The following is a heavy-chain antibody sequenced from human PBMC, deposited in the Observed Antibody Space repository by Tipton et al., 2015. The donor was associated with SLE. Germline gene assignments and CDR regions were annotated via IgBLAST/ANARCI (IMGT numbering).Heavy chain of an antibody. D-gene: IGHD5-12*01. CDR3: AAYESGTMRDD. J-gene: IGHJ4*02. CDR1: GFTFSSYS. Sequence: SLRLSCAASGFTFSSYSMNWVRQAPGKGLEWVSYISKSSTTIYFADSVKGRFTISRDNAKNSLYLQMSLRAEDTAVYYCAAYESGTMRDDWGRGTLVTVSS. V-gene: IGHV3-48*01. CDR2: ISKSSTTI.